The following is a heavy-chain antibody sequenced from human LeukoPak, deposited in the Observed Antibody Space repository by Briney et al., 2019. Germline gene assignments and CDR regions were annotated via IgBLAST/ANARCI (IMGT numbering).Heavy chain of an antibody. J-gene: IGHJ4*02. CDR3: AKEWGVDYGLRY. CDR2: ISSSSSYI. Sequence: KPGGSLRLSCAASGFTFSSYSMNWVRQAPGKGLEWVSSISSSSSYIYYADSVKGRFTISRDNAKNSLYLQMNSLRADDTAVYYCAKEWGVDYGLRYWSQGTLVTVSS. V-gene: IGHV3-21*04. CDR1: GFTFSSYS. D-gene: IGHD4-17*01.